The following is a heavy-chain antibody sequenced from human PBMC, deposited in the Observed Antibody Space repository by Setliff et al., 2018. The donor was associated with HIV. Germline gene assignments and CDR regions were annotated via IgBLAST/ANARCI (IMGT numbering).Heavy chain of an antibody. CDR3: ATDCAVVGGTGSLDS. CDR1: GFTFSTYW. Sequence: PGGSLRLSCAASGFTFSTYWMSWVRQAPGKGLEWVADIKQDGSEKNYMDSVKGRFTISRDNAKNSLYLQMNSLSVEDTAVYYCATDCAVVGGTGSLDSWGQGTLVTVSS. J-gene: IGHJ4*02. V-gene: IGHV3-7*05. CDR2: IKQDGSEK. D-gene: IGHD1-26*01.